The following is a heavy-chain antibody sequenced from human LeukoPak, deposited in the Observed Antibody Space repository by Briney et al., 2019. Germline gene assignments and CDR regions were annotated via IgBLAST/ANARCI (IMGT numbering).Heavy chain of an antibody. Sequence: ASVEVSCKASGYTFTGYYMHWVRQAPGQGLEWMGWINPNSGGTNYAQKFQGRVTITRDTSISTAYMELSRLRSDDTAVYHCARDRYCSGGSCYSGHYYYYYYMDVWGKGTTVTVSS. CDR3: ARDRYCSGGSCYSGHYYYYYYMDV. V-gene: IGHV1-2*02. CDR1: GYTFTGYY. J-gene: IGHJ6*03. D-gene: IGHD2-15*01. CDR2: INPNSGGT.